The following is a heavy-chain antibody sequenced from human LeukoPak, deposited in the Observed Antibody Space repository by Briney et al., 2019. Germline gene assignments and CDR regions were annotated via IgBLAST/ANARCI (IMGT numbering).Heavy chain of an antibody. V-gene: IGHV4-59*11. CDR1: GGSINGHY. CDR3: ARVFRGVVTSNWFDH. Sequence: PSETLSLTCTVSGGSINGHYWTWIRQPPGKGLEWIGFVYDNGNTNYNSSLQSRVTMSVDTSNNQLSLKMRSVTAADTAIYYCARVFRGVVTSNWFDHWGQGTLVTVSS. CDR2: VYDNGNT. J-gene: IGHJ5*02. D-gene: IGHD2-21*02.